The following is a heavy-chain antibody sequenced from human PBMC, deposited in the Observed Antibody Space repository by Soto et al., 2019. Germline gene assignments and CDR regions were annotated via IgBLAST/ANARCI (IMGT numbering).Heavy chain of an antibody. V-gene: IGHV1-69*14. CDR1: GGTFSTYA. D-gene: IGHD5-12*01. CDR3: ACDIRLWLRRISNGYSG. Sequence: QVQLVQSGAEVKKPEASVKVSCKAPGGTFSTYAISWVRQAPGQGLEWMGGIIPMFGTANYAQRLQARVTITADKSTNTVYMELRSLRSADKAVYFCACDIRLWLRRISNGYSGWGQGTLVTVSS. CDR2: IIPMFGTA. J-gene: IGHJ4*02.